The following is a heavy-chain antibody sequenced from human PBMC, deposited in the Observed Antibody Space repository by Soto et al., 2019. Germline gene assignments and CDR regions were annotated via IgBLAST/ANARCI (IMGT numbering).Heavy chain of an antibody. Sequence: ASVKVSCKPSGYTFPNYGISWVRQAPGQGLEWMGWISTYNGNTNYAQKVQGRVTMTTDTSTSTAYMELRSLRSDDTAMYYCARGGVYNYDSSGLFYFDHWGQGTLVTVSS. J-gene: IGHJ4*02. CDR1: GYTFPNYG. CDR3: ARGGVYNYDSSGLFYFDH. D-gene: IGHD3-22*01. CDR2: ISTYNGNT. V-gene: IGHV1-18*01.